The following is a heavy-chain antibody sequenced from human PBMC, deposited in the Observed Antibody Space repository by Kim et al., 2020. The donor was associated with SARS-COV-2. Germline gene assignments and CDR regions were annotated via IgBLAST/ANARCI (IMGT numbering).Heavy chain of an antibody. CDR3: ARDPFRGGGHPYYYYYYGMDV. Sequence: SETLSLTCTVSGGSISSGDYYWSWIRQPPGKGLEWIGYIYYSGSTYYNPSLKSRVTISVDTSKNQFSLKLSSVTAADTAVYYCARDPFRGGGHPYYYYYYGMDVWGQGTTVTVS. J-gene: IGHJ6*02. V-gene: IGHV4-30-4*01. D-gene: IGHD3-16*01. CDR1: GGSISSGDYY. CDR2: IYYSGST.